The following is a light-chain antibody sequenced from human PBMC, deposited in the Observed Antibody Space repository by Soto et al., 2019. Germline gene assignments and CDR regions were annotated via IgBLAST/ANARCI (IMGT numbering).Light chain of an antibody. Sequence: EIVLTQSPGTLSLSPGERATLSCRASQSVSSSYLAWYQQKPGQAPRLLIYGVSRRATGIPDRFSGSGSGTDSTPTITRLEPEDVAVYYWQQYGSSRTFGQGTKVEIK. V-gene: IGKV3-20*01. CDR1: QSVSSSY. J-gene: IGKJ1*01. CDR2: GVS. CDR3: QQYGSSRT.